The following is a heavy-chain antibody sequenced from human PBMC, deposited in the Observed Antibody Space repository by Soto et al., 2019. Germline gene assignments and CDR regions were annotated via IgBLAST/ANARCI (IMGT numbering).Heavy chain of an antibody. J-gene: IGHJ5*02. Sequence: GGSLRLSCVASGFIFSNHWMSWVRQAPGKRLEWVASIKQDGSGSSYGDSVKGRFTISSDNAKNSLYLQMSSLRAEDTAVYYCARQKQWPAGFDPWGQGTLVTVSS. CDR3: ARQKQWPAGFDP. V-gene: IGHV3-7*01. CDR2: IKQDGSGS. CDR1: GFIFSNHW. D-gene: IGHD6-19*01.